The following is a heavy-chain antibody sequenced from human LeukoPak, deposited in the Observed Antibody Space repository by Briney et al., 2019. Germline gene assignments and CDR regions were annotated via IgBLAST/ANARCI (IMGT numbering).Heavy chain of an antibody. CDR1: GGSISSGDYY. V-gene: IGHV4-30-4*01. CDR2: IYYSGST. J-gene: IGHJ6*02. Sequence: PSETLSLTCTVSGGSISSGDYYWSWIRQPPGKGLEWIGYIYYSGSTYYNPSLKSRVTISVDTPKNQFSLKLSSVTAADTAVYYCARADYGSGYYGMDVWGQGTTVTVSS. CDR3: ARADYGSGYYGMDV. D-gene: IGHD3-10*01.